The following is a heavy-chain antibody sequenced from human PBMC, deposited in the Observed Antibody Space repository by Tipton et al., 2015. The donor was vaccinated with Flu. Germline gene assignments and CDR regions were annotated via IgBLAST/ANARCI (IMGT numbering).Heavy chain of an antibody. CDR2: ISYNGKNK. J-gene: IGHJ3*01. CDR1: GFTFSRYG. Sequence: QVQLVQSGGGVVQPGRSLRLSCAASGFTFSRYGMHWLRQAAGKGLEWVSFISYNGKNKYYADSVRGRFTISRDNSKNTLYLQMDSLQSEDTAVYYCAREGGVIVSEIDAFDVWGQGTMVTVSS. CDR3: AREGGVIVSEIDAFDV. V-gene: IGHV3-30*19. D-gene: IGHD3-22*01.